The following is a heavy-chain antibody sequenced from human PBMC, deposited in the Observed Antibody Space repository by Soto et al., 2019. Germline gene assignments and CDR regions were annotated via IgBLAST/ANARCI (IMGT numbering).Heavy chain of an antibody. V-gene: IGHV4-31*03. CDR1: GGSISSGGYY. J-gene: IGHJ6*02. D-gene: IGHD3-16*01. CDR3: ARGSRGLGGMDV. CDR2: IYYSGST. Sequence: SETLSLTCTVSGGSISSGGYYWSWIRQHPGKGLEWIGYIYYSGSTYYNPSLKSRVTISVDTSKNQFSLKLSSVTAADTAVYYCARGSRGLGGMDVWGQGTTVTVSS.